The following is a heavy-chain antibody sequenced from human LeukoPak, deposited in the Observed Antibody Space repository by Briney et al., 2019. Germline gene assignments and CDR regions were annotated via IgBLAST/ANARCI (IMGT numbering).Heavy chain of an antibody. CDR3: AKDSGYYIDPADYFDY. Sequence: GGSLRLSCAASGFTFTNAWMSWVRQAPGKGLEWVSSISSSSSYIYYADSVKGRFTISRDNAKNSLYLQMNSLRAEDTAVYYCAKDSGYYIDPADYFDYWGQGTLVTVSS. CDR1: GFTFTNAW. V-gene: IGHV3-21*04. D-gene: IGHD3-22*01. J-gene: IGHJ4*02. CDR2: ISSSSSYI.